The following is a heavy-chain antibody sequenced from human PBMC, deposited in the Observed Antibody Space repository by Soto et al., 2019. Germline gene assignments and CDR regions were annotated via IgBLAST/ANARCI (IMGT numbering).Heavy chain of an antibody. Sequence: SVKVSCKSSVGISSGSAITWVRQAPGQGLEWMGRIIPMYGTTFYAQTFQGRVTITADESTSTVYMHLSSLKSEDTASYFCATSVGAIGYRFFNMDVWGQGTTVTVSS. CDR3: ATSVGAIGYRFFNMDV. CDR2: IIPMYGTT. CDR1: VGISSGSA. V-gene: IGHV1-69*13. J-gene: IGHJ6*02. D-gene: IGHD5-12*01.